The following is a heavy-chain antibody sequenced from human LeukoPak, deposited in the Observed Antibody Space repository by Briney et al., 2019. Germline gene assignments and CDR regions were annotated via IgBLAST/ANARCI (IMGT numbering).Heavy chain of an antibody. CDR3: ARDHYNESWFKH. Sequence: SETLSLTCTVSGGSISSSSYYWGWIRQPPGKGLEWIGTFYYSGSTYYNPSLKSRVTISVDTSKNQFSLKLTSVTAADTAVYYCARDHYNESWFKHWGQGTLVTVSS. D-gene: IGHD3-10*01. V-gene: IGHV4-39*07. CDR2: FYYSGST. J-gene: IGHJ1*01. CDR1: GGSISSSSYY.